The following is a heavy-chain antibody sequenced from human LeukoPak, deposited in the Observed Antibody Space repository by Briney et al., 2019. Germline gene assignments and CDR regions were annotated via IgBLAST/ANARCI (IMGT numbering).Heavy chain of an antibody. CDR1: GFTFSSYS. Sequence: AGGSLRLSCAASGFTFSSYSMNWARQAPGKGLEWVSHITASGTAMFYADSVKGCFTISRDNAKNSLYLQMNSLRDEDTAVYYCASSGSYRFDYWGQGTLVTVS. CDR2: ITASGTAM. D-gene: IGHD1-26*01. CDR3: ASSGSYRFDY. J-gene: IGHJ4*02. V-gene: IGHV3-48*02.